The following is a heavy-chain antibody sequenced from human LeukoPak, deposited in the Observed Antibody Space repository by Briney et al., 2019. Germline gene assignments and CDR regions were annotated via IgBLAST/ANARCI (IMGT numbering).Heavy chain of an antibody. D-gene: IGHD6-13*01. Sequence: PGGSLGLSCAASGFTFTDYYMSWIRQAPGKGLEWVSYISSSSSSTNYADSVKGRFTISRDNTKNSLYLQMNSLRAEDTAVYYCARDLTASSWDYYYGMDVWGKGTTVTVSS. V-gene: IGHV3-11*06. J-gene: IGHJ6*04. CDR2: ISSSSSST. CDR3: ARDLTASSWDYYYGMDV. CDR1: GFTFTDYY.